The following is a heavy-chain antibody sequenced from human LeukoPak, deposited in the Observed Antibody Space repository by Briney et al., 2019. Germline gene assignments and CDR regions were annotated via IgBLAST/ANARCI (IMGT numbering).Heavy chain of an antibody. CDR1: GFTFSSYA. CDR2: ISSSSSYI. V-gene: IGHV3-21*01. J-gene: IGHJ4*02. CDR3: ARGSGVQLWSSLDY. D-gene: IGHD5-18*01. Sequence: GGSLRLSCAASGFTFSSYAMSWVRQAPGKGLEWVSFISSSSSYIYYADSVKGRFTISRDNAKNSLHLQMNSLRAEDTAVYYCARGSGVQLWSSLDYWGQGTLVTVSS.